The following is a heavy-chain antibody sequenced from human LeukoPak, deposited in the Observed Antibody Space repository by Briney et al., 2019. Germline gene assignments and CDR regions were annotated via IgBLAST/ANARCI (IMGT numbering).Heavy chain of an antibody. Sequence: SVKVSCKASGGTFSSYAISWVRRAAGQGPEWMGGIIPIFGTANYAQKFQGRVTITADESTSTAYMELSSLRSEDTAVYYCARDPPDYGDYQSGDYWGQGTLVTVSS. D-gene: IGHD4-17*01. CDR3: ARDPPDYGDYQSGDY. V-gene: IGHV1-69*13. J-gene: IGHJ4*02. CDR1: GGTFSSYA. CDR2: IIPIFGTA.